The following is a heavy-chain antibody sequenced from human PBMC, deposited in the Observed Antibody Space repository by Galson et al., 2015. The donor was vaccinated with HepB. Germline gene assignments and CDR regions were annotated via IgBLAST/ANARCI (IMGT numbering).Heavy chain of an antibody. CDR2: IWYDGSNK. V-gene: IGHV3-33*01. Sequence: LRLSCAASGFTFSSYGMHWGRQAPGKGLEWVAVIWYDGSNKYYADSVKGRFTISRDNSKNTLYLQMNSLRAEDTAVYYCARGGELSSGWYVDYWGQGTLVTVSS. CDR3: ARGGELSSGWYVDY. D-gene: IGHD6-19*01. J-gene: IGHJ4*02. CDR1: GFTFSSYG.